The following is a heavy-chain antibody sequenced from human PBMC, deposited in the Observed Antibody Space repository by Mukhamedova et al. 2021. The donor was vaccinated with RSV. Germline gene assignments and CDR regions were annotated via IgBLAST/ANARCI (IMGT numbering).Heavy chain of an antibody. Sequence: GFIRSKAYGGTTEYAASVKGRFTISRDDSKSIAYLQMNSLKTEDTAVYYCTSDPTNYYDSSGYPVLDYWGQGTLVTVSS. CDR2: IRSKAYGGTT. CDR3: TSDPTNYYDSSGYPVLDY. J-gene: IGHJ4*02. V-gene: IGHV3-49*02. D-gene: IGHD3-22*01.